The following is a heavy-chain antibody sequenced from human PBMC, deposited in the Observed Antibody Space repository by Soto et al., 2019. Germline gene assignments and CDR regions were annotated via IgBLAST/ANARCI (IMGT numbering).Heavy chain of an antibody. D-gene: IGHD3-9*01. CDR2: IYPGDSDS. CDR3: ARQPPPYDDILTGSDGAFDI. J-gene: IGHJ3*02. Sequence: EVQLVQSGAEVKKPGESLKISCKGSGYSFTNHWIAWVRQMPGKGLEWMGIIYPGDSDSRYSPSFHGQVSISADKSIRTDYLQRSRLKESDTAMYYCARQPPPYDDILTGSDGAFDIWGRGTVVTVSS. V-gene: IGHV5-51*01. CDR1: GYSFTNHW.